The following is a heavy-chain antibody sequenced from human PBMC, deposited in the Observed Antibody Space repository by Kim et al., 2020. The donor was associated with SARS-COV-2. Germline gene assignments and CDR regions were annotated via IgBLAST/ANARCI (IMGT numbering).Heavy chain of an antibody. V-gene: IGHV3-33*01. CDR1: GFSFTNYG. D-gene: IGHD2-21*01. CDR2: IWYDGNTE. J-gene: IGHJ4*02. Sequence: GGSLRLSCAASGFSFTNYGLHWVRQAPGKGLEWVAVIWYDGNTEHYTDSVKGRFSVSRDNSKNSLYLQMNSLRVEDTAVYYCARVASGTIWPDYWGEG. CDR3: ARVASGTIWPDY.